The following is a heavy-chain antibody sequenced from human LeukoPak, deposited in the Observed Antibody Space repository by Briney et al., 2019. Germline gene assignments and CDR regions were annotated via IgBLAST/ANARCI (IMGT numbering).Heavy chain of an antibody. CDR1: GFTFSSTH. Sequence: GGSLRLSCVASGFTFSSTHMSWYRQAPGKGLEWVSVIYNRGDRNCADSVKGRFTISRDNSKDTLYLQMDSLRVEDTAVYYCAKVGTGGNWRAYYYYYMDVWGKGTTVTISS. CDR2: IYNRGDR. CDR3: AKVGTGGNWRAYYYYYMDV. D-gene: IGHD4-23*01. J-gene: IGHJ6*03. V-gene: IGHV3-53*01.